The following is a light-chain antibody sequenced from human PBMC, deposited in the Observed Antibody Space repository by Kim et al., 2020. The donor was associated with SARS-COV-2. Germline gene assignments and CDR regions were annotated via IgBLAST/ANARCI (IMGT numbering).Light chain of an antibody. CDR3: CSYAGSYTYV. CDR2: EVK. Sequence: GLLITISSTGASADVGLSVLYSRNKRLLGRAPNLVFDEVKKRPSGFSNRFSASKMGNTAFLTISGLQAEDEAHYYCCSYAGSYTYVFGTGTEVTVL. CDR1: SADVGLSVL. J-gene: IGLJ1*01. V-gene: IGLV2-23*02.